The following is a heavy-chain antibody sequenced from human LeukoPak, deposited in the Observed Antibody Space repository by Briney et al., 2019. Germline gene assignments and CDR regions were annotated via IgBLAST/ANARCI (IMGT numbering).Heavy chain of an antibody. V-gene: IGHV1-69*13. CDR1: GGTFSSYA. Sequence: ASVKVSCKASGGTFSSYAMHWVRQAPGQRLEWMGGIIPIFGTANYAQKFQGRVTITADESTSTAYMELSSLRSEDTAVYYCARPSRGYSYGLYYFDYWGQGTLVTVSS. D-gene: IGHD5-18*01. J-gene: IGHJ4*02. CDR2: IIPIFGTA. CDR3: ARPSRGYSYGLYYFDY.